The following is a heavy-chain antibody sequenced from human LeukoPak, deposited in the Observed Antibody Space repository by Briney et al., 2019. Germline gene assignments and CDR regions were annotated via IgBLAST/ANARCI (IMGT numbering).Heavy chain of an antibody. V-gene: IGHV3-7*01. J-gene: IGHJ4*02. D-gene: IGHD3-22*01. CDR1: GFTFSSYW. Sequence: GGSLRPSCAASGFTFSSYWMSWVRQAPGKGLEWVANIKQDGSEKYYVDSVKGRFTISRDNAKNSLYLQMNSLRAEDTAVYYCARVYFQYYYDSSGQNDYWGQGILVTVSS. CDR2: IKQDGSEK. CDR3: ARVYFQYYYDSSGQNDY.